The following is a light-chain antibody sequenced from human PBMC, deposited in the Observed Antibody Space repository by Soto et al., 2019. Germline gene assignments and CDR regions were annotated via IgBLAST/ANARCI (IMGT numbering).Light chain of an antibody. CDR2: DAS. CDR3: QEYTTYSRT. CDR1: QRISRW. J-gene: IGKJ1*01. Sequence: DIPMTQSPSTLSAYVGDRVTITCRASQRISRWLAWYQQKPGKAPEVLIYDASTLQSGVPSRFSGGVSGTEFTLTITSLQPDDCATYYCQEYTTYSRTCGQGTKVEVK. V-gene: IGKV1-5*01.